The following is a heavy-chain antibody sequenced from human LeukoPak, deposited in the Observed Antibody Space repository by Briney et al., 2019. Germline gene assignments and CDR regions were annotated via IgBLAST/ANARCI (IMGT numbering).Heavy chain of an antibody. D-gene: IGHD3-22*01. CDR1: GFTFDSNY. V-gene: IGHV3-53*01. Sequence: GGSLRLSCAASGFTFDSNYLSWVRQAPGKGLEWVSTIYTGGNTYYAASVKGRFTISRDFSKNTVFLHMNSLRAEDTAMYYCARGDDSGYYDYFDYWGQGALVAVSS. J-gene: IGHJ4*02. CDR2: IYTGGNT. CDR3: ARGDDSGYYDYFDY.